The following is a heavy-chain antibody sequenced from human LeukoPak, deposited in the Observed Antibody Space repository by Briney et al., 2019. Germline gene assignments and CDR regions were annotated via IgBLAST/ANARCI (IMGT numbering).Heavy chain of an antibody. Sequence: GGSLRLSCAASGFTYKNYAMNWVRQAPGKGLEWVSVISGSGGSTYYADSVKGRFTISRDNSKNTLYLQMNSLRAEDTAVYYCAKDRGDIVVVPSDYWGQGTLVTVSS. V-gene: IGHV3-23*01. D-gene: IGHD2-2*01. J-gene: IGHJ4*02. CDR3: AKDRGDIVVVPSDY. CDR2: ISGSGGST. CDR1: GFTYKNYA.